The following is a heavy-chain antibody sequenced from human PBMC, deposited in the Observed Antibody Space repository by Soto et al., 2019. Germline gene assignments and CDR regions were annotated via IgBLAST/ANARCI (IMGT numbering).Heavy chain of an antibody. CDR1: GFSLSTSGVG. CDR2: IYWDDSK. V-gene: IGHV2-5*02. CDR3: AHKGPEDWPLDY. J-gene: IGHJ4*02. Sequence: QITLKESGPPLVRPTQTLTLTCAFSGFSLSTSGVGVGWIRQPPGKALEWLAVIYWDDSKHYSPSLRSRLTITKDTSKNQVVLTMTNMDPMDTGTYYCAHKGPEDWPLDYWGQGTLVTGS. D-gene: IGHD3-9*01.